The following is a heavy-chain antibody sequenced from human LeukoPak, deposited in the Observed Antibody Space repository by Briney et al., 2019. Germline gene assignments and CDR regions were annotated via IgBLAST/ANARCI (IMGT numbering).Heavy chain of an antibody. V-gene: IGHV4-59*08. D-gene: IGHD2-15*01. CDR1: GGSISSYY. J-gene: IGHJ6*02. CDR2: IYYSGST. Sequence: PSETLSLTCTVSGGSISSYYWSWIRQSPGKGLEWIGYIYYSGSTNYNPSLKSRVTISVDTSKNQFSLKLSSVTAADTAVYYCARIGNYYYGMDVWGQGTTVIVSS. CDR3: ARIGNYYYGMDV.